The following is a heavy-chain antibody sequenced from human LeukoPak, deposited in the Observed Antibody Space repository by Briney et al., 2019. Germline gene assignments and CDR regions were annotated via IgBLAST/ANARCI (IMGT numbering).Heavy chain of an antibody. CDR2: INPNSGGT. J-gene: IGHJ3*01. CDR1: GYTFIAYY. CDR3: ARRGSGYFHSREAFSL. D-gene: IGHD3-22*01. V-gene: IGHV1-2*06. Sequence: ASVKVSCKASGYTFIAYYVHWVRQAPGQGLEWMGRINPNSGGTNYAQKFQGRVTMTRDTSITTAYMELSRLRSDDTAVYYCARRGSGYFHSREAFSLWGQGTMVTVSS.